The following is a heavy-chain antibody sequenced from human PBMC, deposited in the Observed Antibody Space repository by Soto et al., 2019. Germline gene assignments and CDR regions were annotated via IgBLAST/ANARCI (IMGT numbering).Heavy chain of an antibody. D-gene: IGHD5-12*01. V-gene: IGHV1-18*04. CDR2: VGPFSGHT. J-gene: IGHJ4*02. Sequence: ASVKVSCTASGYIFTSFGLAWVRQAPGQGLEWVGWVGPFSGHTQSAQKFQDRVTLTTDASTRTAFMELRSLKSEDTAVYYCARDPSNSGYDFYFDSWGQGTVVTVSS. CDR1: GYIFTSFG. CDR3: ARDPSNSGYDFYFDS.